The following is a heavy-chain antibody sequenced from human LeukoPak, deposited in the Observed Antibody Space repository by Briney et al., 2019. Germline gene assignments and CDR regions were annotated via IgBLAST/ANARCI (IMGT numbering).Heavy chain of an antibody. Sequence: GGSLRLSCAASGFTFSSYSMNWVRQAPGKGLEWVSSISSSSSYIYYADSVKGRFTISRDNAKNSLYLQMNSLRAEDTAVYYCARDPYSGTYGDTYYYMDVWGKGTTVTISS. J-gene: IGHJ6*03. CDR3: ARDPYSGTYGDTYYYMDV. V-gene: IGHV3-21*01. CDR1: GFTFSSYS. D-gene: IGHD1-26*01. CDR2: ISSSSSYI.